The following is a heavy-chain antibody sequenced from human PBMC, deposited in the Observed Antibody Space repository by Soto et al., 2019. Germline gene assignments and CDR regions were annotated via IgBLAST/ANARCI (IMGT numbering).Heavy chain of an antibody. CDR1: GFTSEFTFSSYW. J-gene: IGHJ4*02. V-gene: IGHV3-7*05. CDR2: INQDGSEQ. Sequence: GGSLRLSCAASGFTSEFTFSSYWMTWVRQAPGKGLEWVANINQDGSEQYYLDSVKGRFTISRDNAKNSLYLQTNSLRAEDTAVYYCARQGYCSSSSSCYSPKNIDYWGQGTLVTVSS. D-gene: IGHD2-2*02. CDR3: ARQGYCSSSSSCYSPKNIDY.